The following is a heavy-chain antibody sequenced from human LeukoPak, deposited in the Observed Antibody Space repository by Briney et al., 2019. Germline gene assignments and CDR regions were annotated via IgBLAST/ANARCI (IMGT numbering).Heavy chain of an antibody. V-gene: IGHV1-46*01. J-gene: IGHJ6*03. D-gene: IGHD1-1*01. CDR1: GYTFTSYY. CDR2: INPSGGST. Sequence: ASVKVSCKASGYTFTSYYMHWVRQAPGQGLEWMGIINPSGGSTSYAQKFQGRVTMTRDTSTSTVYMELSSLRSGDTAVYYCASPLGSRTYYYYYMDVWGKGTTVTVSS. CDR3: ASPLGSRTYYYYYMDV.